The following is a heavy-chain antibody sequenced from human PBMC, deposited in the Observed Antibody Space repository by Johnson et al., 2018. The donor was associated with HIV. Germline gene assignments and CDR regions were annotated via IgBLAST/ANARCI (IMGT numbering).Heavy chain of an antibody. Sequence: VQLVESGGGLVQPGVSLRLSCAASGFTVSSYYMSWVRQAPGKGLEWVSVLFSGGSTYYADSVMGRFTISRDNSKNTLYLQLNSLRAEDTAVYYCARACRDGYTCDAFEIWGQGTMVTVSS. CDR1: GFTVSSYY. J-gene: IGHJ3*02. CDR2: LFSGGST. V-gene: IGHV3-66*01. D-gene: IGHD5-24*01. CDR3: ARACRDGYTCDAFEI.